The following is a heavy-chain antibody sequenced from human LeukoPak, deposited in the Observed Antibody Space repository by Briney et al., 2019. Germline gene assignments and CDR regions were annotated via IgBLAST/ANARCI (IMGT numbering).Heavy chain of an antibody. CDR1: GFTSSSYA. Sequence: GGSLRLSCAASGFTSSSYAMSWVRQAPGKGLEWVSSLSASGGTTYYADSVKGRFTISRDNSKNTLYLQMYSLRAEDSAVYYCAKDPREYCSSTSCPNWFDPWGQGTLVTDSS. CDR3: AKDPREYCSSTSCPNWFDP. D-gene: IGHD2-2*01. V-gene: IGHV3-23*01. J-gene: IGHJ5*02. CDR2: LSASGGTT.